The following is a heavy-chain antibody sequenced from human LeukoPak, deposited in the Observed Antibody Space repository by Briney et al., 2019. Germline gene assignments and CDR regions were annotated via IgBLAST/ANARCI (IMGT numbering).Heavy chain of an antibody. CDR2: INPYNGNT. CDR1: GYTFTTQG. Sequence: GASAKVSCKASGYTFTTQGITWVRQAPGQGLEWMGWINPYNGNTHYAQRLQGRVIMTTDTSTSTAYMELRSLRSEDTAVYYCARDGGDFRSRGYHQWFDPWGQGTLVTVSS. CDR3: ARDGGDFRSRGYHQWFDP. J-gene: IGHJ5*02. D-gene: IGHD1-26*01. V-gene: IGHV1-18*01.